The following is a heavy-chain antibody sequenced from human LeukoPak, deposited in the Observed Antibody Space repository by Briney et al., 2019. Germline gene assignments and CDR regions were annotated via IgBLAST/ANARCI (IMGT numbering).Heavy chain of an antibody. CDR1: GFTFSSYG. V-gene: IGHV3-30*02. D-gene: IGHD3-16*01. Sequence: GGSLRLSCAASGFTFSSYGMHWVRQAPGKGLEWVAFIRYDGSNKYYADSVRGRFTISRDNSKNTLYLQMNSLRAEDTAVYYCAKGGMGAKNPYDAFDIWGQGTMVTVSS. CDR3: AKGGMGAKNPYDAFDI. J-gene: IGHJ3*02. CDR2: IRYDGSNK.